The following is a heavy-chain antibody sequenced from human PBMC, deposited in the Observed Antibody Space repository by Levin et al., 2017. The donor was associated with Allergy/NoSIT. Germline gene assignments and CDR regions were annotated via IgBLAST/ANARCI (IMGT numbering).Heavy chain of an antibody. CDR1: GFTFSSYS. D-gene: IGHD6-13*01. V-gene: IGHV3-48*01. CDR3: ARPGWRGIAAAGIDY. CDR2: ISSSSSTI. J-gene: IGHJ4*02. Sequence: LSLTCAASGFTFSSYSMNWVRQAPGKGLEWVSYISSSSSTIYYADSVKGRFTISRDNAKNSLYLQMNSLRAEDTAVYYCARPGWRGIAAAGIDYWGQGTLVTVSS.